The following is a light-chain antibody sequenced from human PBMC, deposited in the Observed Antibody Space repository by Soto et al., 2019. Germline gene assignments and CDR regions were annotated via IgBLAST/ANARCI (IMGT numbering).Light chain of an antibody. V-gene: IGKV1-39*01. J-gene: IGKJ2*01. Sequence: DIQMTQSPSSLPASVGDRVTITCRASQSITNYLSWYQQRPGKAPKLLIHAASNLQSGVPSRFSGSGSETDFSLTISSLQTEDFATYYCQQSYSAPRTFGQGTKVEIK. CDR1: QSITNY. CDR3: QQSYSAPRT. CDR2: AAS.